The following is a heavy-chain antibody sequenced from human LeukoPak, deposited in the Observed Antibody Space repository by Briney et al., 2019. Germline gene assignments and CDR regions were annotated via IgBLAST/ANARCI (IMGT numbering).Heavy chain of an antibody. J-gene: IGHJ4*02. V-gene: IGHV3-30-3*01. D-gene: IGHD3-3*01. Sequence: GGSLRLSCAASGFTFSSYAMHWVRQAPGKGLEWVAVISYDGSNKYYADSVKGRFTISRDNSKKTLSLQMNSLRAEDTAVYYCAKETGYDFWSGYPEYWGQGTLVTVSS. CDR1: GFTFSSYA. CDR3: AKETGYDFWSGYPEY. CDR2: ISYDGSNK.